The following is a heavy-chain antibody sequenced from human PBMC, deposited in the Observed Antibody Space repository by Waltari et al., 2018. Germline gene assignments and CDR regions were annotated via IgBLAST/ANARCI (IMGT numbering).Heavy chain of an antibody. D-gene: IGHD3-9*01. CDR1: GFPFSSFS. Sequence: EVQLLESGGGLVQPGGSLRLSCTASGFPFSSFSMSWVRQAPGKGLEWGCSIGGSGANTYYANSVKGRVTVSRDNSKNTEYLQINSLRAEDTATYYCVKDRPDWPIDYWGQGTLVTVSS. J-gene: IGHJ4*02. CDR2: IGGSGANT. CDR3: VKDRPDWPIDY. V-gene: IGHV3-23*01.